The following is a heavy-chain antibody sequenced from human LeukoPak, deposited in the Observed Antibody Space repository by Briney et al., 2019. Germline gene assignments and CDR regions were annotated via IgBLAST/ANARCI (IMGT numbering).Heavy chain of an antibody. CDR3: ARVGSMVRAVMGQNWFDP. CDR2: INTNGGST. CDR1: GFTFGSYA. Sequence: GGSLRLSCAASGFTFGSYAMSWVRQAPGKGLEWVSGINTNGGSTAYADSVKGRFTISRDNPRNTLYMQMNSLRDEDTAVYYCARVGSMVRAVMGQNWFDPWGQGTLVAVSS. J-gene: IGHJ5*02. D-gene: IGHD3-10*01. V-gene: IGHV3-23*01.